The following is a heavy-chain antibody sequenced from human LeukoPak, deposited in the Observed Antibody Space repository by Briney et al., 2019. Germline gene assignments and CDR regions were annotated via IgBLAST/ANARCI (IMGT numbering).Heavy chain of an antibody. J-gene: IGHJ6*02. V-gene: IGHV4-4*02. CDR1: GGSISSSNW. D-gene: IGHD1-26*01. Sequence: PSGTLSLTCAVSGGSISSSNWWSWVRQPPGKGLEWIGEIYHSGSTNYNPSLKSRVTISVDKSKNQFSLKLSSVTAADTAVYYCARTDPGALYGMDVWGQGTTVTVSS. CDR3: ARTDPGALYGMDV. CDR2: IYHSGST.